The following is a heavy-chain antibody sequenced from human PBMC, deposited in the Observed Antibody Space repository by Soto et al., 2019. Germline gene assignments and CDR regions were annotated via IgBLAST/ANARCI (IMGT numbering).Heavy chain of an antibody. CDR3: ARDVGYGGYYYYYMDV. CDR2: IYYSGST. V-gene: IGHV4-59*01. D-gene: IGHD2-15*01. J-gene: IGHJ6*03. Sequence: SETLSLTCTVSGGSISSYYWSWIRQPPGKGLEWIGYIYYSGSTNYNPSLKSRVTISVDTSKNQFSLKLSSVTAADTAVYYCARDVGYGGYYYYYMDVWGKGTTVTVSS. CDR1: GGSISSYY.